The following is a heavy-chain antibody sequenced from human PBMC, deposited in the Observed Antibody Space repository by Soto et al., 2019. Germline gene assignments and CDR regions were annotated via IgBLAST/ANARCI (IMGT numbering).Heavy chain of an antibody. CDR1: EFRFRNAW. J-gene: IGHJ5*02. Sequence: GGSLRLSCADSEFRFRNAWMSWVRQAPGKGLEWVGRIKSKIDGGTTDYAAPVKGRFTISRDDSTNTLYLEMNSLKTEDTAMYYCTTDRDNWNYFAWFDPWGQGTLVTVSS. V-gene: IGHV3-15*01. CDR3: TTDRDNWNYFAWFDP. CDR2: IKSKIDGGTT. D-gene: IGHD1-7*01.